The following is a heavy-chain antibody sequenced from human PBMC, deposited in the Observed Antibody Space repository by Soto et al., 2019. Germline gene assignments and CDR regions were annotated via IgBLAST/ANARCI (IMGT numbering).Heavy chain of an antibody. CDR2: ISWNSGSI. D-gene: IGHD5-12*01. Sequence: GGSLRLSCAASGFTFDDYAMHWVRQAPGKGLEWVSGISWNSGSIGYADSVKGRFTISRDNAKNSLYLQMNSLRAEDTALYYCAKLGSWEYSGYDSDYWGQGTLVTVSS. CDR3: AKLGSWEYSGYDSDY. CDR1: GFTFDDYA. J-gene: IGHJ4*02. V-gene: IGHV3-9*01.